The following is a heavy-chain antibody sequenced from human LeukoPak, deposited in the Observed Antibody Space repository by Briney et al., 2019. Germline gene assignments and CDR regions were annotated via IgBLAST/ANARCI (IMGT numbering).Heavy chain of an antibody. J-gene: IGHJ6*03. CDR1: GGSISSSSYY. CDR2: IYYSGST. CDR3: ARADSSSWYGVGYYYYYMDV. V-gene: IGHV4-39*01. D-gene: IGHD6-13*01. Sequence: SETLSLTCTVSGGSISSSSYYWGWLRQPPGKGLEWIGNIYYSGSTYYNPSLKSRVTISVDTSKNQFSLKLSSVTAADTAVYYGARADSSSWYGVGYYYYYMDVWGKGTTVTISS.